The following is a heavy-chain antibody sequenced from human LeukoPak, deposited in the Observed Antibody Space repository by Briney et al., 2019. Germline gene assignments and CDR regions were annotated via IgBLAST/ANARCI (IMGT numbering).Heavy chain of an antibody. CDR3: ARGLRGIMAGFDF. CDR2: VYYSGST. D-gene: IGHD3-16*01. Sequence: SETLSLTCTVSGGSISSYYWSWIRQPPGKGLEWIAYVYYSGSTNYNPSLRSRLTISADTSKNQFSLKLSSVTAADTAVYYCARGLRGIMAGFDFWGQGTLVTVSS. CDR1: GGSISSYY. V-gene: IGHV4-59*08. J-gene: IGHJ4*02.